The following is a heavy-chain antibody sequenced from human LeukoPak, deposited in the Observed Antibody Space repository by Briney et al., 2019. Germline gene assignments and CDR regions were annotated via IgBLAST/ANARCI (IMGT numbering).Heavy chain of an antibody. Sequence: GGSLRLSCAASGFTFSSYAMSWVRQAPGKGLEWVSTISGSGRGTFYADSVKGRFTISRDNSKNTLYLQMNSLRAEDTAVYYCAKDLSGRYFDYWGQGTLVTVSS. CDR3: AKDLSGRYFDY. D-gene: IGHD7-27*01. J-gene: IGHJ4*02. CDR1: GFTFSSYA. V-gene: IGHV3-23*01. CDR2: ISGSGRGT.